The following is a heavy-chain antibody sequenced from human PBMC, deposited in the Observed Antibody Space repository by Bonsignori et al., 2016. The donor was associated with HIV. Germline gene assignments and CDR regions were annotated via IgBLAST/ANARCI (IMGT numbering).Heavy chain of an antibody. J-gene: IGHJ6*03. Sequence: SETLSLTCTVSDNSISSGYYYWGWIRQPAGKGLEWIGRIYTSGTTNYNPSLQSRVFISVDTSKNQFSLNLTSVTAADTAIYYCARDFYYGTGSILWTDYSYYMDVWGKGTTVTVSS. V-gene: IGHV4-61*02. CDR2: IYTSGTT. D-gene: IGHD3-10*01. CDR3: ARDFYYGTGSILWTDYSYYMDV. CDR1: DNSISSGYYY.